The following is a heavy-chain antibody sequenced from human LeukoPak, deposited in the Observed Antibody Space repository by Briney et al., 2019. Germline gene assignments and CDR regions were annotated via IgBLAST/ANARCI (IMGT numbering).Heavy chain of an antibody. J-gene: IGHJ6*02. V-gene: IGHV1-18*01. Sequence: ASVKVSCKASGYTFTSYGISWVRQAPGQGLEWMGWISAYNGNTNYAQKLQGRVTMTTDTSTSTAYLELRRLRSDDTAVYYCAREGEGDCSGGSCSYYYYGMDVWGQGTTVTVSS. CDR3: AREGEGDCSGGSCSYYYYGMDV. CDR1: GYTFTSYG. CDR2: ISAYNGNT. D-gene: IGHD2-15*01.